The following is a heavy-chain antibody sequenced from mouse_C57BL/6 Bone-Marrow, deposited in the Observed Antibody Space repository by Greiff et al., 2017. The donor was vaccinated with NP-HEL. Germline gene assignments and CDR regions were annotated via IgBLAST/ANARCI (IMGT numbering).Heavy chain of an antibody. CDR2: ISRGGDYI. D-gene: IGHD2-2*01. Sequence: DVQLQESGEGLVKPGGSLKLSCAASGFTFSSYAMSWVRQTPEQRLEWVAYISRGGDYIYYADTVKGRFTISRDNARNTLYLQMSSLKSEDTAMYYCTREGIYYGYDVAWFAYWGQGTLVTVSA. V-gene: IGHV5-9-1*02. CDR3: TREGIYYGYDVAWFAY. CDR1: GFTFSSYA. J-gene: IGHJ3*01.